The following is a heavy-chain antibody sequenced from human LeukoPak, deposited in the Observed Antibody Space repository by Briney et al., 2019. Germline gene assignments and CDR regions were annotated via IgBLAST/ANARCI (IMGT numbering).Heavy chain of an antibody. CDR3: ARDNGYYYDSSGPDY. CDR1: GFTFSSYW. CDR2: INSDGSST. D-gene: IGHD3-22*01. V-gene: IGHV3-74*01. Sequence: PGGSLRLSCAASGFTFSSYWMHWVRQAPGKGLVWVSRINSDGSSTSYADSVKGRFTTSRDNAKNTLYLQMNSLRAEDTAVYYCARDNGYYYDSSGPDYWGQGTLVTVSS. J-gene: IGHJ4*02.